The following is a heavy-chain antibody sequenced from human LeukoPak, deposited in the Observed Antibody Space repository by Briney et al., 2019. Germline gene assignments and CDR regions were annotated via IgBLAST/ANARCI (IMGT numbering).Heavy chain of an antibody. CDR2: INPNSGGT. Sequence: ASVKVSCKASGYTFTGYYMHWVRQAPGQGLEWMGWINPNSGGTNYAQKFQGRVTMTRDTSISTAYMELSRLRSDDTAVYYCARVIVGAGALDYWGQGTLVTVSS. D-gene: IGHD1-26*01. CDR1: GYTFTGYY. J-gene: IGHJ4*02. CDR3: ARVIVGAGALDY. V-gene: IGHV1-2*02.